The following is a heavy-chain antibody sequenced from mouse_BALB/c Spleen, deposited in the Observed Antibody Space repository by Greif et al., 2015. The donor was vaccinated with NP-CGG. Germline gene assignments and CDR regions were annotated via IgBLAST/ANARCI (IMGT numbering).Heavy chain of an antibody. V-gene: IGHV5-12-1*01. D-gene: IGHD1-1*01. Sequence: EVQGVESGGGLVKPGGSLKLSCAASGFAFSSYDMSWVRQTPEKRLEWVAYISSGGGSTYYPDTVKGRFTISRDNAKNTLYLQMSSLKSEDTAMYYCARHEGSSYYFDYWGQGTTLTVSS. J-gene: IGHJ2*01. CDR2: ISSGGGST. CDR3: ARHEGSSYYFDY. CDR1: GFAFSSYD.